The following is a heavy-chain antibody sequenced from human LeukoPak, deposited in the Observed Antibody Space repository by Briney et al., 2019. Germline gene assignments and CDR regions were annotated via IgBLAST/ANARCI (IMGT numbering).Heavy chain of an antibody. J-gene: IGHJ3*02. D-gene: IGHD3-16*01. Sequence: PSETLSLTCTVSGGSISDYYWSWIRQPPGKGLEWIGYIYYSGSTNYNPSLKSRVTISVDTSKNQFSLKLSSVTAADTAVYYCARHRYVWGSYDASDAFDIWGQGTMVTVSS. CDR3: ARHRYVWGSYDASDAFDI. V-gene: IGHV4-59*08. CDR2: IYYSGST. CDR1: GGSISDYY.